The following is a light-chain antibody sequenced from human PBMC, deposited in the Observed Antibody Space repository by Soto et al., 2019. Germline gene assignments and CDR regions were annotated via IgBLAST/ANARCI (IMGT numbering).Light chain of an antibody. CDR3: QQCGSPFT. J-gene: IGKJ3*01. CDR1: QSVSSSS. Sequence: EIVLTQSPGTLSLSPGERATLSCRASQSVSSSSLAWYQQKPGQAPRLLIYGTSTRATGIPDRFSGSGSETDFTLTISRLEPEDFAVYYCQQCGSPFTFGPWTKVDFK. CDR2: GTS. V-gene: IGKV3-20*01.